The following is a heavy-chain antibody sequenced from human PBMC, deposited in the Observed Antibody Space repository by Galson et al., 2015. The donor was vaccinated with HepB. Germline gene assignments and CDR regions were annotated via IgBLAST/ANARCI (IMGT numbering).Heavy chain of an antibody. CDR2: ISGSGGST. V-gene: IGHV3-23*01. Sequence: SLRLSCAASGFTFSSYAMSWVRQAPGKGLEWVSAISGSGGSTYYADSVKGRFTISRDNSKNTLYLQMNSLRAEDTAVYYCATGGLGTQDQFADYWGQGTLVTVSS. CDR3: ATGGLGTQDQFADY. D-gene: IGHD3-16*01. CDR1: GFTFSSYA. J-gene: IGHJ4*02.